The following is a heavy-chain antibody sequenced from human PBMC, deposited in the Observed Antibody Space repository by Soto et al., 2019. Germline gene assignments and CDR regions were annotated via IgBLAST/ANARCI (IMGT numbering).Heavy chain of an antibody. D-gene: IGHD2-2*01. CDR1: GYTFTSYD. Sequence: ASVKVSCKASGYTFTSYDINWVRQATGQGLEWMGWMNPNSGNTGYAQKFQGRVTMTRNTSISTAYMELSSLRSEDTAVYYCARFRQPAAIDYYYYGMDVWGQGTTVTVSS. J-gene: IGHJ6*02. V-gene: IGHV1-8*01. CDR3: ARFRQPAAIDYYYYGMDV. CDR2: MNPNSGNT.